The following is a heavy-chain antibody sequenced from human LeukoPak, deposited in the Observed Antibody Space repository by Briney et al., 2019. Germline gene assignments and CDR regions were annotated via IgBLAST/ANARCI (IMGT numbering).Heavy chain of an antibody. D-gene: IGHD3-16*01. CDR2: LRGSGDT. J-gene: IGHJ4*02. CDR1: GFIFSSYA. CDR3: AKASWVSTADAVL. Sequence: GGSLTVSCAASGFIFSSYAMSWVREALARGLEWVSSLRGSGDTFYADSVKGRFTLSRDESRNTVYLHLNELRVEDTAVYYCAKASWVSTADAVLWGQGTVVTVSS. V-gene: IGHV3-23*01.